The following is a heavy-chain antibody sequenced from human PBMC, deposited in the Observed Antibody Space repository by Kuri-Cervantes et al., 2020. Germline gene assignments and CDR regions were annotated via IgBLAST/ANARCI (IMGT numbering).Heavy chain of an antibody. V-gene: IGHV4-38-2*01. D-gene: IGHD2-15*01. CDR2: IDHSGCT. CDR1: GYSMSSGYF. J-gene: IGHJ4*02. CDR3: ARLRGECSGGRCYRYYFDY. Sequence: SETLSLTCAVSGYSMSSGYFWGWIRQHPGKGLEWIGSIDHSGCTYYNTSLKSPVTISVDTSTNQFSLKLSSVTAADTAVYYWARLRGECSGGRCYRYYFDYWGQGTLVTVSS.